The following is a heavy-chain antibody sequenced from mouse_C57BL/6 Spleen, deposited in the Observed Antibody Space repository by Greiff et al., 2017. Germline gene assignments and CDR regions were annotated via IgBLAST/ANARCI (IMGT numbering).Heavy chain of an antibody. CDR1: GYAFSSSW. V-gene: IGHV1-82*01. CDR3: ARLTGTRYLDV. Sequence: QVQLQPSGPELVKPGASVKISCKASGYAFSSSWMNWVKQRPGKGLEWIGRIYPGDGDTNYNGKFKGKATLTADKSSSTAYMQLSSLISEDSAVYFCARLTGTRYLDVWGTGTTVTDSS. J-gene: IGHJ1*03. D-gene: IGHD3-2*01. CDR2: IYPGDGDT.